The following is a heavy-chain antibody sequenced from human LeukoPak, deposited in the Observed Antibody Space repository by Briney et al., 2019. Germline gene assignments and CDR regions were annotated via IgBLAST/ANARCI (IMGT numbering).Heavy chain of an antibody. V-gene: IGHV4-61*02. CDR3: ARGGRGFDP. J-gene: IGHJ5*02. Sequence: SQTLSLTCTVSGGSISSGSYYWSWIRQPAGKGLEWIGRIYTSGSTNYSPSLKSRVTISVDTSKNQFSLELNSVTASDTAVYYCARGGRGFDPWGQGTLVTVSS. CDR2: IYTSGST. CDR1: GGSISSGSYY.